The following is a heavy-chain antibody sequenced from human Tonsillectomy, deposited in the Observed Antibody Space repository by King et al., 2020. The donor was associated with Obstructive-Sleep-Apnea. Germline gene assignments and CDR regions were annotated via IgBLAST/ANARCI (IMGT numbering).Heavy chain of an antibody. J-gene: IGHJ3*02. Sequence: VQLVESGGGLVQPGRSLRLSCAASGFSFDDYAMHWVRQVPGKGLEWVSGINWNSGKRGYADSVKGRFTISRDNAKNSLYLQMNSLRVEDTALYYCVKDRAGGVPDAFDIWGQGTMVTVSS. D-gene: IGHD3-16*01. CDR3: VKDRAGGVPDAFDI. CDR1: GFSFDDYA. CDR2: INWNSGKR. V-gene: IGHV3-9*01.